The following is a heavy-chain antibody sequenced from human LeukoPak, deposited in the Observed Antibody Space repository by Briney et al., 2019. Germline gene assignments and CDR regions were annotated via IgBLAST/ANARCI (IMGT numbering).Heavy chain of an antibody. J-gene: IGHJ5*02. CDR1: GGSISCGSYY. V-gene: IGHV4-61*02. Sequence: SETLSLTCTVSGGSISCGSYYWSWIRQPAGKGLEWIGRIYTSGSTNYNPSLKSRVTISVDTSKNQFSLKLSSVTAADTAVYYCARGLLLWFGEPAGWFDPWGQGTLVTVSS. CDR3: ARGLLLWFGEPAGWFDP. D-gene: IGHD3-10*01. CDR2: IYTSGST.